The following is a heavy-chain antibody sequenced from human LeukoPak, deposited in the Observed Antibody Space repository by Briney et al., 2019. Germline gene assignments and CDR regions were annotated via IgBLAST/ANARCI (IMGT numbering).Heavy chain of an antibody. Sequence: SQTLSLTCTVSGGSISSGDYYWSWIRQPPGKGLEWIGYIYYSGSTYYNPSLKSRVTISVDTSKNQFSLKLSSVTAADTAVYYCARDQVVSYDILTGYYTYDYWGQGTLVTVSS. CDR1: GGSISSGDYY. V-gene: IGHV4-30-4*01. CDR2: IYYSGST. CDR3: ARDQVVSYDILTGYYTYDY. D-gene: IGHD3-9*01. J-gene: IGHJ4*02.